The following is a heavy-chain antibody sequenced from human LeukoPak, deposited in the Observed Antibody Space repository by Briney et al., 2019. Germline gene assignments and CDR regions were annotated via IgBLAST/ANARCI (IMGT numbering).Heavy chain of an antibody. Sequence: KPGGSLRLSCAASGFTFSNAWMNWVRQAPGKGREWVGRIKTKSDGGTTDYTAPVKGRFTISRDDSKNTLYLQMHSLKIEDTAMYYCAGDYDHFDVWGRGTLVTVSS. D-gene: IGHD4-17*01. CDR1: GFTFSNAW. V-gene: IGHV3-15*01. J-gene: IGHJ2*01. CDR3: AGDYDHFDV. CDR2: IKTKSDGGTT.